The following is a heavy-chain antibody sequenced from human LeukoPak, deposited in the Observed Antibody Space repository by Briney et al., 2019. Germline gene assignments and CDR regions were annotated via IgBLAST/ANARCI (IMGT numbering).Heavy chain of an antibody. D-gene: IGHD4-17*01. Sequence: SETLSLTCTVSGGSISSGDYYWSWIRQPPGKGLEWIGYISYSGTTYYNPSLKSRITITADTSKKQVSLKLSSVTAADTAVYYCARGLTQSDYGDYQAWFDPWGQGTLVTVSS. V-gene: IGHV4-30-4*01. CDR1: GGSISSGDYY. CDR3: ARGLTQSDYGDYQAWFDP. J-gene: IGHJ5*02. CDR2: ISYSGTT.